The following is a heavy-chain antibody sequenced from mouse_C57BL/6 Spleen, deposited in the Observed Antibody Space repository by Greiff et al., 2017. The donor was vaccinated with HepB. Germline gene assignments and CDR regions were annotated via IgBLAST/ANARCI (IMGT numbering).Heavy chain of an antibody. CDR3: ARWGLGLDY. Sequence: QVQLQQPGAELVRPGSSVKLSCKASGYTFTSYWMDWVKQRPGQGLEWIGNIYPSDSETHYNQKFKDKATLTVDKSSSTASMQLSSLTSEDSAVYYCARWGLGLDYWGQGTTLTVSS. J-gene: IGHJ2*01. D-gene: IGHD4-1*01. CDR2: IYPSDSET. V-gene: IGHV1-61*01. CDR1: GYTFTSYW.